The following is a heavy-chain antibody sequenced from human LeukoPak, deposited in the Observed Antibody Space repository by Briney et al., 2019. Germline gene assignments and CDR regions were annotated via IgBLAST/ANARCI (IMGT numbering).Heavy chain of an antibody. CDR2: MNPNSGNT. CDR3: ARNPQESGWFDP. CDR1: GYTFTSYD. J-gene: IGHJ5*02. D-gene: IGHD3-10*01. V-gene: IGHV1-8*01. Sequence: ASVKVFCKASGYTFTSYDINWVRQATGQGVEWMGWMNPNSGNTGFAQKFQGRVTMTRDTSISTAYMELSSLRSEDTAVYYCARNPQESGWFDPWGQGTLVTVSS.